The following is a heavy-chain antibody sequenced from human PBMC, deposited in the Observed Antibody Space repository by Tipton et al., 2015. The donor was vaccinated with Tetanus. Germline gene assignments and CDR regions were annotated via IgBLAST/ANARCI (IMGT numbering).Heavy chain of an antibody. J-gene: IGHJ5*02. V-gene: IGHV5-51*01. CDR3: ARLPKHYSASGST. Sequence: QLVQSGAEVKQPGESLKISCKGSGYMFSSHWIGWVRQVPGKGLEWLGTIYPGDSYSTYSPSFEGQVTISVDRSINTAYLQWSSLKASDTAIYFCARLPKHYSASGSTWGQGTLVTVFS. CDR1: GYMFSSHW. D-gene: IGHD3-10*01. CDR2: IYPGDSYS.